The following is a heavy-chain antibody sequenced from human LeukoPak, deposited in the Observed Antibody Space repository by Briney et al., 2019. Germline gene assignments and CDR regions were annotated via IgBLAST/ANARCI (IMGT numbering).Heavy chain of an antibody. J-gene: IGHJ3*02. CDR2: INHSGST. V-gene: IGHV4-30-4*01. CDR3: ARVRRDPRKRAFDI. D-gene: IGHD6-25*01. CDR1: SGSMSSGNYY. Sequence: SQTLSLTCTVSSGSMSSGNYYWNWIRQPPGKGLEWIGEINHSGSTNYNPSLKSRVTISVDTSKNQFSLKLSSVTAADTAVYYCARVRRDPRKRAFDIWGQGTMVTVSS.